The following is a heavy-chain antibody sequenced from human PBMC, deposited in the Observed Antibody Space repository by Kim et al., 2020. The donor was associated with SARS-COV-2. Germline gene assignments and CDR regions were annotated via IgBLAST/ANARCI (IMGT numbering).Heavy chain of an antibody. CDR3: ATTPHYEVVTGRNMRWAFDI. J-gene: IGHJ3*02. D-gene: IGHD3-9*01. CDR1: GGSISNYF. CDR2: IYDNGGT. V-gene: IGHV4-4*09. Sequence: SETLSLTCTVSGGSISNYFWTWIRQPPGKGLEWIGYIYDNGGTTYNPSLRSRVTISIDTSKNQVSLRLSSVTAADTALYYCATTPHYEVVTGRNMRWAFDIWGQGAMVTVSS.